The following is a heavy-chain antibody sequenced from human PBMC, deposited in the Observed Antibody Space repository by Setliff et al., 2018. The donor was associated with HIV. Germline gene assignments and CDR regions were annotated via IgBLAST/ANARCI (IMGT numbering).Heavy chain of an antibody. CDR1: GGSISSGTYY. Sequence: SETLSLTCTVSGGSISSGTYYWSWIRQHPGKGLEWIGSIYYSGSTYYNPSLKSRVTISVDTSKNHFSLNLRSVTAADTAVYFCARLIHTGLLYFDFWGLGMLVTVSS. J-gene: IGHJ4*02. CDR3: ARLIHTGLLYFDF. CDR2: IYYSGST. V-gene: IGHV4-39*02. D-gene: IGHD2-8*02.